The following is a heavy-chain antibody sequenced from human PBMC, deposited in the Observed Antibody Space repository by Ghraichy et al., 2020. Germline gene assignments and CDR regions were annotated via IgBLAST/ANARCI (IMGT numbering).Heavy chain of an antibody. CDR2: IKTNGNER. Sequence: RGSLRLSCAASGFTFSDYWMTWVRQAPGKGLEWVASIKTNGNERKYLDSLRGRFTISRDNAKNSLYLQMNSLRVDDTAVYYCATDLNHDGDWGQGTLVTVSS. D-gene: IGHD5-24*01. CDR1: GFTFSDYW. CDR3: ATDLNHDGD. V-gene: IGHV3-7*03. J-gene: IGHJ4*02.